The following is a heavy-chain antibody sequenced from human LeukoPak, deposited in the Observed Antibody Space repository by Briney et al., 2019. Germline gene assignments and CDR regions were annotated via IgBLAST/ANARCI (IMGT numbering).Heavy chain of an antibody. Sequence: GRSLRLSCAASGFTFDNYGMHWVRQTPGKGLEWVSGISWNSGSTGYADSVKGRFTISRDNAKNSLYLQMNSLRAEDTALYYCVKDKRDGYNAAPFDYGGQGTLVTVSS. J-gene: IGHJ4*02. CDR3: VKDKRDGYNAAPFDY. D-gene: IGHD5-24*01. V-gene: IGHV3-9*01. CDR2: ISWNSGST. CDR1: GFTFDNYG.